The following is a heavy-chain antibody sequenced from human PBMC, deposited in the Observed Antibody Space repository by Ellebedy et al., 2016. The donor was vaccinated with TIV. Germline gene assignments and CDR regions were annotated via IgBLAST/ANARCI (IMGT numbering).Heavy chain of an antibody. CDR3: ARDGPTVTTSYFQH. CDR1: GFTFSNYK. J-gene: IGHJ1*01. CDR2: IDTDATDT. V-gene: IGHV3-74*01. D-gene: IGHD4-17*01. Sequence: GGSLRLSCVASGFTFSNYKMHWDRQAPGKGLVWVSRIDTDATDTTYADSVKGRFTISRDNAKNMLYLQMNSLRAEDTAVYFCARDGPTVTTSYFQHWGQGTLVTVSS.